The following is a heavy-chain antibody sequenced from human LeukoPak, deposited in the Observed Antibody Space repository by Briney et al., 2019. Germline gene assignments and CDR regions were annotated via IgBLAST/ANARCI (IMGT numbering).Heavy chain of an antibody. V-gene: IGHV4-34*01. CDR2: INHSGST. CDR1: GGSFSGYY. Sequence: LETHSLTRAVYGGSFSGYYSSWIRQPPGKRVGWSGEINHSGSTNYNPSLKSRVTISVDTSKNQFSLKLSSVTAADTAVYYCARVVASIFGVVTPRPNWFDPWGQGTLVTVSS. J-gene: IGHJ5*02. CDR3: ARVVASIFGVVTPRPNWFDP. D-gene: IGHD3-3*01.